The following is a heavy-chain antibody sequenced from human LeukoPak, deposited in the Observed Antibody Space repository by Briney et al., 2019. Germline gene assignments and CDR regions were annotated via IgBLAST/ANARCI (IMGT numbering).Heavy chain of an antibody. CDR3: ARDRAEDDKKCFDP. CDR1: GFTFLRHS. Sequence: GGSLRLSCAASGFTFLRHSMHWIRQAPGKGLEWVAVISYDGSNKYYAASVKGRFAISRDNSKDTLYLEMHSLRSDDTAVYYCARDRAEDDKKCFDPWGQGTLVTVSS. V-gene: IGHV3-30*09. CDR2: ISYDGSNK. J-gene: IGHJ5*02. D-gene: IGHD5-24*01.